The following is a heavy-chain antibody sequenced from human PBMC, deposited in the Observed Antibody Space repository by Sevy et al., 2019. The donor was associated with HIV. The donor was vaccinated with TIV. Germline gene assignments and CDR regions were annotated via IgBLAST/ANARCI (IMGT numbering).Heavy chain of an antibody. V-gene: IGHV1-8*01. J-gene: IGHJ4*02. CDR3: ARGRGGTVGLWFGELIINFDY. Sequence: ASVKVSCKASGYTFTSYDINWVRQATGQGLEWMGWMNPNSGNTGYPQKFQGRVTMTRNTSISTAYMELSSLRSEDTAVYYCARGRGGTVGLWFGELIINFDYWGQGTLVTVSS. D-gene: IGHD3-10*01. CDR1: GYTFTSYD. CDR2: MNPNSGNT.